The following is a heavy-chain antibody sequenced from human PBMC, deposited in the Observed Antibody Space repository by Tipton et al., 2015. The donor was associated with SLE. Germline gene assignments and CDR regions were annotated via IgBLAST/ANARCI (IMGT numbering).Heavy chain of an antibody. Sequence: TLSLTCTVSGGSISGSDYHWGWIRQSPGKGLEWIGSIHYSRKTYYNPSLKSRVSISVDTSKNQFSLKVNSVTAADTAMYYCARVMRCGDDCYPTPNYYSYNVLDLWGQGTTVIVSS. CDR1: GGSISGSDYH. D-gene: IGHD2-21*01. J-gene: IGHJ6*02. CDR3: ARVMRCGDDCYPTPNYYSYNVLDL. CDR2: IHYSRKT. V-gene: IGHV4-39*07.